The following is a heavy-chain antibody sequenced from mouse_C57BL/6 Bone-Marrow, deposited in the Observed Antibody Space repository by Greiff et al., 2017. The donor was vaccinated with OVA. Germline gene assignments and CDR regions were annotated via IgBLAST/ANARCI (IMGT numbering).Heavy chain of an antibody. V-gene: IGHV2-2*01. CDR2: IWSGGST. CDR3: ASPYYSNHLIAY. Sequence: QVQLQQSGPGLVQPSQSLSITCTVSGFSLTSYGVHWVRQSPGKGLEWLGVIWSGGSTDYNAAFISRLSISKDNSKSQVFFKMNSLQADDTAIYYCASPYYSNHLIAYWGQGTLVTVSA. D-gene: IGHD2-5*01. J-gene: IGHJ3*01. CDR1: GFSLTSYG.